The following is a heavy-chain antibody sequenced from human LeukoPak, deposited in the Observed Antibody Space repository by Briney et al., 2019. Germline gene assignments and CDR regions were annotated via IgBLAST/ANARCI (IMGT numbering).Heavy chain of an antibody. Sequence: GGSLRLSCAASGFTFDDYAMHWVRQAPGKGLEWVSGISWNSGSIGYADSVKGRFTISRDNAKNSLYLQMNSLRAEDTTLYYCAKDSYGDSPGYWGQGTLVTVSS. CDR1: GFTFDDYA. CDR2: ISWNSGSI. V-gene: IGHV3-9*01. CDR3: AKDSYGDSPGY. D-gene: IGHD4-17*01. J-gene: IGHJ4*02.